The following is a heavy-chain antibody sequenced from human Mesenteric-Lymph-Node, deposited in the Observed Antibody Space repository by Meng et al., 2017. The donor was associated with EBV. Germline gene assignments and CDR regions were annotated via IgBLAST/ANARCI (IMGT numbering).Heavy chain of an antibody. J-gene: IGHJ4*02. Sequence: HIPLKVSCPTLVEPTQPLPMTCTCSGFSLSTHGWAVGWIRPPPGKGLEWLALIYWDDDKRYSPSLKSRLTITKDTSKNQVVLSMTNMDPVDTGTYFCAHSDVGIIPFDSWGQGTLVTVSS. V-gene: IGHV2-5*02. CDR1: GFSLSTHGWA. CDR3: AHSDVGIIPFDS. CDR2: IYWDDDK. D-gene: IGHD1-26*01.